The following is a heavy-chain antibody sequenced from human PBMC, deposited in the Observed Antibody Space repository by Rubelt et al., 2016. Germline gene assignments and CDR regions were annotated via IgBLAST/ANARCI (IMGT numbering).Heavy chain of an antibody. D-gene: IGHD2-15*01. CDR2: ISSSSSTI. CDR3: ARSLKELGYCSGGSCYGPGDSDESGNVDD. V-gene: IGHV3-48*04. CDR1: GFTFSSYS. Sequence: GFTFSSYSMNWVRQAPGKGLEWVSYISSSSSTIYYADSVKGRFTISRDNAKNSLYLQLNSLRAEDTAVYYCARSLKELGYCSGGSCYGPGDSDESGNVDDWGQGTLVTVSS. J-gene: IGHJ4*02.